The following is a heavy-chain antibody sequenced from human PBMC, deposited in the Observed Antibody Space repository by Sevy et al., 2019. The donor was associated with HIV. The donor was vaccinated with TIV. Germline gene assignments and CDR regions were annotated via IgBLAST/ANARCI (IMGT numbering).Heavy chain of an antibody. Sequence: SETLSLTCTVSGGSISSGGYYWSWIRQHPGKGLEWIGYIYYSGSTYYNPSLKSRVTISVDTSKNQFSLKLSSVTAADTAVYYCARGYYGSFWVDYWGQRTLVTVSS. J-gene: IGHJ4*02. D-gene: IGHD3-10*01. CDR2: IYYSGST. CDR1: GGSISSGGYY. V-gene: IGHV4-31*03. CDR3: ARGYYGSFWVDY.